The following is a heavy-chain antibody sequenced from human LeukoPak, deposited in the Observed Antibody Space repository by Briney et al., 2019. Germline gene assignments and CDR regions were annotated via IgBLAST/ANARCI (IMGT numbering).Heavy chain of an antibody. CDR2: IYYSGST. CDR3: ARSPVGYSGSWYWFDP. D-gene: IGHD6-13*01. V-gene: IGHV4-31*03. Sequence: SETLSLTCTVSGGSISSGGYYWSWIRQHPGKGLEWIGYIYYSGSTYYNPSLKSRVTISVDTSKNQFSLKLSSVTAADTAVYYCARSPVGYSGSWYWFDPWGQGTLVTVSS. J-gene: IGHJ5*02. CDR1: GGSISSGGYY.